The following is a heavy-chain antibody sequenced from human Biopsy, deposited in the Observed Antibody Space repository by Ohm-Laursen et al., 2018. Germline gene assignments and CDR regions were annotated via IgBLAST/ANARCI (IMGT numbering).Heavy chain of an antibody. CDR3: ARFPLGAYDDSGSYRAVEHWYFDL. V-gene: IGHV1-69*06. J-gene: IGHJ2*01. CDR1: GGTFTNHA. D-gene: IGHD3-22*01. CDR2: SIPLFNTA. Sequence: SVKVSCKASGGTFTNHAVGWVRQAPGQGLEWMGSSIPLFNTANYADKFQGRVTLTADKSTTTAYMELSSLRSEDTAIYYCARFPLGAYDDSGSYRAVEHWYFDLWGRGTLVTVSS.